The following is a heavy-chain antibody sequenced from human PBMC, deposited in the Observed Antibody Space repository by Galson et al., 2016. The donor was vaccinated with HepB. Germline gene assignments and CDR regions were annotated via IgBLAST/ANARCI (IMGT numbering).Heavy chain of an antibody. CDR3: ARDLVVTRNYYYYHYMDV. D-gene: IGHD3-22*01. J-gene: IGHJ6*03. V-gene: IGHV3-53*01. Sequence: SLRLSCAPSGFSVSNNHMNWVRQAPGKGLEWVSVIYSGDYTYYADSVKGRFTNSRDISKNTLYLQMNRLRAEDTAVYYCARDLVVTRNYYYYHYMDVRGKGTTVTVSS. CDR1: GFSVSNNH. CDR2: IYSGDYT.